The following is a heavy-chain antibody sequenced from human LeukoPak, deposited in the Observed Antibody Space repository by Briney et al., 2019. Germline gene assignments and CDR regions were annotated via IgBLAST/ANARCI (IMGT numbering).Heavy chain of an antibody. D-gene: IGHD1/OR15-1a*01. CDR1: GGTFSGYA. CDR2: IIPIFGTA. Sequence: ASVKVSCKASGGTFSGYAFSWVRQTPGQGLEWMGGIIPIFGTANYAQKFQGRVTITTDESTSTAYMELSSLRSEDTAVYYCARVWNNAYYYYMDVWGKGTTVTVSS. J-gene: IGHJ6*03. V-gene: IGHV1-69*05. CDR3: ARVWNNAYYYYMDV.